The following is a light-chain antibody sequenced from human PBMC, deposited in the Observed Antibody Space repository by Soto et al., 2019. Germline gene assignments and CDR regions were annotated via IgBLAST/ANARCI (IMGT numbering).Light chain of an antibody. CDR3: LQDYYFPWT. CDR2: VAS. V-gene: IGKV1-6*01. Sequence: AIQMTQSPSSLSASVGDRVTITCRASQGIRNDLGWYQQKPVKTPKLLINVASRVQSGIPARFSGSGSCTDFNLTISSLQPEDFATYYCLQDYYFPWTFGQGPKVEIK. J-gene: IGKJ1*01. CDR1: QGIRND.